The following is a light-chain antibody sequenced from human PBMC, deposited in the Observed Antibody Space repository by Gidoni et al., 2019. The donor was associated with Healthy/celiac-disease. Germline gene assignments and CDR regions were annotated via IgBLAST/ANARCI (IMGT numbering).Light chain of an antibody. CDR3: QQRSNWPLT. CDR1: QSVSSY. CDR2: DAS. V-gene: IGKV3-11*01. Sequence: EMVLKQSPATLSSSPGERATLSCRASQSVSSYLAWYQQKPGQAPRLLIYDASNRATGIPARFSGSGSGTDFTLTISSLEPEDFAVYYCQQRSNWPLTFGGGTKVEIK. J-gene: IGKJ4*01.